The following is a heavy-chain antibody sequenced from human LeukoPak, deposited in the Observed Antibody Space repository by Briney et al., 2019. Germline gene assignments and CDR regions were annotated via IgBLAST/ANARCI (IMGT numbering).Heavy chain of an antibody. Sequence: SGGSLRLSCAASGFTFSSYSMNWVRQAPGKGLEWVSSISSSSSYIYYADSVKGRFTISRDNAKNTLYLQMNSLRAEDTAVYYCARGYCSSTSCYNDDYYYYMDVWGKGTTVTVSS. D-gene: IGHD2-2*02. CDR2: ISSSSSYI. CDR3: ARGYCSSTSCYNDDYYYYMDV. CDR1: GFTFSSYS. V-gene: IGHV3-21*01. J-gene: IGHJ6*03.